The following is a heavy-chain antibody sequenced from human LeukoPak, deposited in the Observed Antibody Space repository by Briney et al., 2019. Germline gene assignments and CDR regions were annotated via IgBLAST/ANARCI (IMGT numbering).Heavy chain of an antibody. CDR3: AREFIVVVPAAIVRATTYYYYYMDV. Sequence: ASVKVSCKASGYTFTSYGISWVRQAPGQGLEWMGWISAYNGNTNYAQKLQGRVTMTTDTSTSTAYMELRSLRSDDTAVYYCAREFIVVVPAAIVRATTYYYYYMDVWGKGTTVTVSS. D-gene: IGHD2-2*02. V-gene: IGHV1-18*01. J-gene: IGHJ6*03. CDR1: GYTFTSYG. CDR2: ISAYNGNT.